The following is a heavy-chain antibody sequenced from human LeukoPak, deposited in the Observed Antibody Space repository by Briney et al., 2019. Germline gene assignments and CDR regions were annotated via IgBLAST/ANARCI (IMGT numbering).Heavy chain of an antibody. CDR2: IIPIFGTA. Sequence: SVKVSCKASGDSFGSFVISWVRQALGQGPEWMGGIIPIFGTANYAQNFQGRVTITTDEPTRTAYMELSRLRSEDTAVYYCARESMIVVGENYRNDAFDIWGQGTMVTVSS. V-gene: IGHV1-69*05. CDR1: GDSFGSFV. CDR3: ARESMIVVGENYRNDAFDI. D-gene: IGHD3-22*01. J-gene: IGHJ3*02.